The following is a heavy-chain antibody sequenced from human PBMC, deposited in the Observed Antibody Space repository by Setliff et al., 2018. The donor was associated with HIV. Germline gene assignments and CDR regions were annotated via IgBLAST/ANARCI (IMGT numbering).Heavy chain of an antibody. CDR3: ARRDGRSMNAFEI. Sequence: GESPKISCKAVDYTFTTYWIGWVRQMPGEGLEWMGIIYPEDSNIKYNPSFQNQVTISADKSISTAYLQVHNLKASDTATYYCARRDGRSMNAFEIWGPGTMVTVSS. J-gene: IGHJ3*02. D-gene: IGHD6-13*01. V-gene: IGHV5-51*01. CDR2: IYPEDSNI. CDR1: DYTFTTYW.